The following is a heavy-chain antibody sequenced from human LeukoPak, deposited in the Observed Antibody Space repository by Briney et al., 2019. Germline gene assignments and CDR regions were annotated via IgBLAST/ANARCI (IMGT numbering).Heavy chain of an antibody. Sequence: PGGSLRLSCAASGFTFTNYAVSWVRQAPGKGLEWVSIISDTGHSTYYADSVKGRFTVSRDNSKKTLYLQMNSLRAEDTALYYCAKGGQWLRYYFDSWGQGTLVTVSS. V-gene: IGHV3-23*01. CDR1: GFTFTNYA. CDR2: ISDTGHST. D-gene: IGHD5-12*01. CDR3: AKGGQWLRYYFDS. J-gene: IGHJ4*02.